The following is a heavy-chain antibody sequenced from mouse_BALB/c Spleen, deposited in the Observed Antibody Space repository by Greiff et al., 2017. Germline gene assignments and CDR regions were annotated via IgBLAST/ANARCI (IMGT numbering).Heavy chain of an antibody. CDR2: ISDGGSYT. V-gene: IGHV5-4*02. CDR1: GFTFSDYY. CDR3: ARGGYGAMDY. Sequence: EVQLVESGGGLVKPGGSLTLSCAASGFTFSDYYMYWVRQTPEKRLEWVATISDGGSYTYYPDSVKGRFTISRDNAKNNLYLQMSSLKSEDTAMYYCARGGYGAMDYWGQGTSVTVSS. D-gene: IGHD2-2*01. J-gene: IGHJ4*01.